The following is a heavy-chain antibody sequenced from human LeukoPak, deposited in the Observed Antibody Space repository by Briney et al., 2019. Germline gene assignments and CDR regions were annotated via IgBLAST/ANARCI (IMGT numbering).Heavy chain of an antibody. CDR1: GFTFSNYW. Sequence: PGGSLRLSCAASGFTFSNYWMSWVRQAPGNGPEWVANIKEDESEKNYVDSVKGRFTISRDSAKNSLYLQMNSLRAEDTAVYYCARGPSGYHNTGGQGTLVTVSS. CDR2: IKEDESEK. J-gene: IGHJ1*01. V-gene: IGHV3-7*01. CDR3: ARGPSGYHNT. D-gene: IGHD5-12*01.